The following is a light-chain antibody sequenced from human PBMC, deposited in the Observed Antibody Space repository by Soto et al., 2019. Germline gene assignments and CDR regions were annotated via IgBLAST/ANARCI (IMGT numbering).Light chain of an antibody. Sequence: DIQMTQSPSPLSGSVGDRVTNTCRASQTISSWLAWYQQKPGKAPKLLIYKASTLKSGVPSRFSGSGSGTEFTLTISSLQPDDFATYYCQHYNSYSEAFGQGTKVDIK. CDR1: QTISSW. CDR3: QHYNSYSEA. J-gene: IGKJ1*01. CDR2: KAS. V-gene: IGKV1-5*03.